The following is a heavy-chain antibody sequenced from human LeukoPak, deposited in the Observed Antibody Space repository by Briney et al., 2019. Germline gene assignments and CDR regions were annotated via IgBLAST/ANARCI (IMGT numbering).Heavy chain of an antibody. J-gene: IGHJ4*02. V-gene: IGHV1-69*13. Sequence: ASVKVSCEASGGTFRNSAINWVRQAPGQGLDWMGGIISIFGTPNYADNFQGRVTITADESTSTAYMELSGLRSEDTAVYYCEIVGAGCIGMEILGALDYWGQGSLVIVSS. CDR3: EIVGAGCIGMEILGALDY. CDR2: IISIFGTP. D-gene: IGHD2-8*01. CDR1: GGTFRNSA.